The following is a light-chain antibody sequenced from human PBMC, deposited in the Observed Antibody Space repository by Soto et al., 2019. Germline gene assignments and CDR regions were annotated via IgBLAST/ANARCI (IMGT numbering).Light chain of an antibody. CDR1: SSNIGAGYD. CDR2: GNS. Sequence: QSVLTQPPSVSGAPGQRGTISCTGSSSNIGAGYDVHWYQQLPGTAPKLLIYGNSNRPSGVPDRFSGSKSGTSASLAITGLRAEDEAEYYCQSYDSSLRGWVFGGGTKLTVL. CDR3: QSYDSSLRGWV. V-gene: IGLV1-40*01. J-gene: IGLJ3*02.